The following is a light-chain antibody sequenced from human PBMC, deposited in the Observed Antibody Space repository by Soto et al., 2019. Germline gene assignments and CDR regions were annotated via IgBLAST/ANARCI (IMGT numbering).Light chain of an antibody. CDR2: GAS. Sequence: EIVMTQSPATLSVSPGERATLSCRASQSVSSNYLAWYQQKHGQAPRLLIYGASVRATGIPDRFSGSGSGTDFTLTISSLEPEDFAVYYCQQRSNWPPWTFGQGTKVDI. CDR1: QSVSSNY. J-gene: IGKJ1*01. CDR3: QQRSNWPPWT. V-gene: IGKV3D-20*02.